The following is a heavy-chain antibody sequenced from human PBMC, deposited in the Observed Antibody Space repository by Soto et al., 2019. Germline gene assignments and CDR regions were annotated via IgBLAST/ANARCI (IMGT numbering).Heavy chain of an antibody. Sequence: QLQLVQSGAAVKKPGSSVKVSCKASGGTLNTYTISWVRQAPGQGLEWMGSILPFLGSTNYAKKFQGRVTITADQSTSTMELSSLRSEDTAVYFFARDVTAMEALYYFDTWGQGSLVTVSS. CDR1: GGTLNTYT. D-gene: IGHD5-18*01. V-gene: IGHV1-69*08. J-gene: IGHJ4*02. CDR3: ARDVTAMEALYYFDT. CDR2: ILPFLGST.